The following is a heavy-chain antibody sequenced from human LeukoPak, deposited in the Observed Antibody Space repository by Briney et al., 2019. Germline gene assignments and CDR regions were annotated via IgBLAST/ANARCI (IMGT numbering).Heavy chain of an antibody. D-gene: IGHD4-17*01. J-gene: IGHJ4*02. CDR3: ARTDYGDYNYYFDY. CDR1: GFTFTSYW. Sequence: PGGSLRLSCAASGFTFTSYWMTWVRRAPGKGLEWVANIKQDGSEKYYVDSVKGRFTISRDNAKNSLYLQMNSLRAEDTAVYYCARTDYGDYNYYFDYWGQGTLVTVSS. CDR2: IKQDGSEK. V-gene: IGHV3-7*01.